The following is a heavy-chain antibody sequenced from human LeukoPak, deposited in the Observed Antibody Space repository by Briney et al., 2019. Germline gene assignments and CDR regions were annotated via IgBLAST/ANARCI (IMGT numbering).Heavy chain of an antibody. V-gene: IGHV1-18*01. CDR1: GYTFGSYG. D-gene: IGHD6-19*01. J-gene: IGHJ5*02. Sequence: VRVSCKASGYTFGSYGVSWVRQAPGQGLEWMAWISPYNGNTNYAQKFQGRVTMTTDTSTSTAYMELRSLRADDTAVYYCARDSASVWPGSSGWSNWFDPWGQGTLVTVSS. CDR3: ARDSASVWPGSSGWSNWFDP. CDR2: ISPYNGNT.